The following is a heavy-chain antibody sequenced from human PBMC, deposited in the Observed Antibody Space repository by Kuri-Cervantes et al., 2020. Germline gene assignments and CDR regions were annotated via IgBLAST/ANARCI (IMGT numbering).Heavy chain of an antibody. CDR1: GFTFSNSS. Sequence: GESLKISCAASGFTFSNSSMNWVRQAPGKGLEWVSSISGTGAYTHYADSVKGRFTISRDNAKNSLYLQVNSLRAEDTAVYYCARGHYGLDVWGQGTTVTVSS. CDR2: ISGTGAYT. V-gene: IGHV3-21*04. J-gene: IGHJ6*02. CDR3: ARGHYGLDV.